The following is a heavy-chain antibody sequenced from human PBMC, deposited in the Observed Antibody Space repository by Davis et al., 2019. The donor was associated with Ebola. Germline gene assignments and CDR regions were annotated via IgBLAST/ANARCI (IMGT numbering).Heavy chain of an antibody. V-gene: IGHV3-30*18. Sequence: SLKISCAASGFTFSSYGMHWVRQAPGKGLEWVAVISYDGSNKYYADSVKGRFTISRDNSKNTLYLQMNSLRAEDTALYYCAKEGATTVTTFAFDIWGQGTMVTVSS. D-gene: IGHD4-17*01. CDR1: GFTFSSYG. CDR3: AKEGATTVTTFAFDI. J-gene: IGHJ3*02. CDR2: ISYDGSNK.